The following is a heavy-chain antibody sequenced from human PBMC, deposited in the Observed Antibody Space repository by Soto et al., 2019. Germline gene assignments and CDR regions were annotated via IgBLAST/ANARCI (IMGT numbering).Heavy chain of an antibody. V-gene: IGHV4-4*02. J-gene: IGHJ5*02. CDR2: IYHSGST. CDR3: ARKYNWNYIGGWFDP. Sequence: SETLSLTCAVSGGSISSSNWWSWVRQPPGKGLEWIGEIYHSGSTNYNPSLKSRVTISVDKSKNQFSLKLSSVTAADTAVYYCARKYNWNYIGGWFDPWGQGTLVTVSS. D-gene: IGHD1-7*01. CDR1: GGSISSSNW.